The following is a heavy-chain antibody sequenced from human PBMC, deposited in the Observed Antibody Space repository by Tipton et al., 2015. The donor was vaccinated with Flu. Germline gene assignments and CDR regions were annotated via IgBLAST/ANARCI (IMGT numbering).Heavy chain of an antibody. J-gene: IGHJ5*02. D-gene: IGHD3-16*01. Sequence: TLSLTCTVSGASISSGFYHWSWFRRPAGKGLEWIGRFSIGGNTNYNPSLKSRLTIFLDTSKNLFTLSLSSVTAADTAVYYCARDRGVGHVDPWGRGIVVSVSS. CDR3: ARDRGVGHVDP. CDR2: FSIGGNT. V-gene: IGHV4-61*02. CDR1: GASISSGFYH.